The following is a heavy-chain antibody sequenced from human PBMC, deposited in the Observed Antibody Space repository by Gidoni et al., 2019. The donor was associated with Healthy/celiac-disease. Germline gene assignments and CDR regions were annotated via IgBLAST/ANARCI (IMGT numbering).Heavy chain of an antibody. CDR1: GFSLSTSGMC. CDR2: IDWDDDK. Sequence: QVTLRESGPALVKPTQTLTLTCPFSGFSLSTSGMCVSWIRQPPGKALEWLALIDWDDDKYYSTSLKTRLTISKDTSKNQVVLTMTNMDPVDTATCYCARTYYYDSSGYDGAFDIWGQGTMVTVSS. V-gene: IGHV2-70*01. CDR3: ARTYYYDSSGYDGAFDI. D-gene: IGHD3-22*01. J-gene: IGHJ3*02.